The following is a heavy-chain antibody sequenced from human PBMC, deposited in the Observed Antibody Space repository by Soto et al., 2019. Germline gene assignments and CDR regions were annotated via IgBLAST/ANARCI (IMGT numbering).Heavy chain of an antibody. D-gene: IGHD2-15*01. CDR2: IVVGSGNT. CDR1: GFTFTSSA. CDR3: AAPSRRGIVVVVATHDAFDI. J-gene: IGHJ3*02. Sequence: SVKVSCKASGFTFTSSAVQWVRQARGQRLEWIGWIVVGSGNTNYAQKFQGRVTITRDMSTSTAYMELSSLRSEDTAVYYCAAPSRRGIVVVVATHDAFDIWGQGTMVTVSS. V-gene: IGHV1-58*01.